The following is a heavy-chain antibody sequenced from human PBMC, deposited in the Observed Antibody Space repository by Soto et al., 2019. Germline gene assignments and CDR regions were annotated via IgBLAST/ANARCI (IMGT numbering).Heavy chain of an antibody. CDR2: INAFNGNT. Sequence: QVQLVQSGAEVKKPGASVKVSCKASGYTFISYGISWVRQAPGQGLEWMGWINAFNGNTNYAQKLQGRVTMTRDTSTNTAYMELRSLRSDDTAVYYCARDPVAGTYFDYWGQGTLVTVSS. CDR1: GYTFISYG. D-gene: IGHD6-19*01. CDR3: ARDPVAGTYFDY. J-gene: IGHJ4*02. V-gene: IGHV1-18*01.